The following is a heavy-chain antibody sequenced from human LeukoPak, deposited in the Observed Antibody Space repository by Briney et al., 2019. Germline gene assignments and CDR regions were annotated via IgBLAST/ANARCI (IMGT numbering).Heavy chain of an antibody. CDR1: GFTFSNYV. D-gene: IGHD5-18*01. V-gene: IGHV3-64D*06. CDR3: VRYVDTSNRDNWFDP. J-gene: IGHJ5*02. Sequence: GGSLRLSCSASGFTFSNYVMHWVRQAPGKGLEYVSAISSNGASTYYADSVKGRFTISRDNSKNTLYLRMSSLRAEDTAVYYCVRYVDTSNRDNWFDPWGQGTLVTVPS. CDR2: ISSNGAST.